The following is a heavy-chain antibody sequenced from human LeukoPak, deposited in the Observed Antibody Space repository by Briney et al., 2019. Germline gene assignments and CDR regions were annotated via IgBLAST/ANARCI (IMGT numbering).Heavy chain of an antibody. J-gene: IGHJ4*02. Sequence: GGSLRVSCAASGLSFSSVWMSWVRQAPGKGLEWVGRMKSKSDGGTIDYAAPVRGRFTISRDDSRKTLYPQMNSLKTEDTAVYYCTNDDGQLVFDYWGQGSLVTVSS. V-gene: IGHV3-15*01. CDR3: TNDDGQLVFDY. CDR1: GLSFSSVW. CDR2: MKSKSDGGTI. D-gene: IGHD6-13*01.